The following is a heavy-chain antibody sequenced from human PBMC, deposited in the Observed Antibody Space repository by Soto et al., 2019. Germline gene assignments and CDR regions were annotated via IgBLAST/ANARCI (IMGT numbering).Heavy chain of an antibody. J-gene: IGHJ6*02. Sequence: QVQLVQSGAEVKKPGSSVKVSCKASGGTFSSYAISWVRQAPGQGLEWMGGIIPIFGTANYAQKFQGRVTITADESTSTANMELSSLRSEDTAVYYCARGREYMSGYDPLLGGYYYYYGMDVWGQGTTVTVSS. CDR3: ARGREYMSGYDPLLGGYYYYYGMDV. CDR1: GGTFSSYA. CDR2: IIPIFGTA. V-gene: IGHV1-69*01. D-gene: IGHD5-12*01.